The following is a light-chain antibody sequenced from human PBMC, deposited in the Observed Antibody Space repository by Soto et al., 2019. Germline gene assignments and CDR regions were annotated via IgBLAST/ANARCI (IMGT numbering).Light chain of an antibody. CDR1: SSDVDEYKY. V-gene: IGLV2-14*03. J-gene: IGLJ1*01. CDR2: DVS. Sequence: QSVLTQPPCVSLPPGQSITMSCTETSSDVDEYKYVSWYQQHPGRAPKLIIYDVSNRPSGVPNRFSGSKSGSTASLTISGLQAEDEADYYCSAYTTSIALYVFGSGTKVTVL. CDR3: SAYTTSIALYV.